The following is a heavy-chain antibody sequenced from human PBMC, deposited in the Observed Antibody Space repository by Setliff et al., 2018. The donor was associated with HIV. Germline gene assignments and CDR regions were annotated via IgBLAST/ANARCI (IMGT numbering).Heavy chain of an antibody. J-gene: IGHJ4*02. D-gene: IGHD3-22*01. CDR1: GGSLSGYY. CDR3: ARGLSFYDPGGFDY. Sequence: PSETLSLTCAVYGGSLSGYYWSWIRQPPGKGLEWFGYIYSSGSTNFNPPLQSRVTISVDTSKNQFSLKLSSVTAANTAVYYCARGLSFYDPGGFDYWGQGTLVTVSS. CDR2: IYSSGST. V-gene: IGHV4-34*01.